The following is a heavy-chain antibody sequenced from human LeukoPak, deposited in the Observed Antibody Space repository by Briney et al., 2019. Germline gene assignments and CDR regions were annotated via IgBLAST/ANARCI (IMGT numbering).Heavy chain of an antibody. J-gene: IGHJ4*02. CDR1: GFTFSSYT. D-gene: IGHD2-15*01. Sequence: GGSLRLSCAASGFTFSSYTINWVRQAPGKGLEWVANIMEDGTKTNYVDSVKGRFTISRDNAKTSLYLHMNSLRAEDTAVYYCAKDIVGGGNDYWGRGTLVIVSS. CDR3: AKDIVGGGNDY. CDR2: IMEDGTKT. V-gene: IGHV3-7*01.